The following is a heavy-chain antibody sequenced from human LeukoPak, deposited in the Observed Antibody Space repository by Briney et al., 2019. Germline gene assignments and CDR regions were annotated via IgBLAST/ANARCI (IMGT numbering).Heavy chain of an antibody. J-gene: IGHJ6*02. CDR1: GFTFSSYG. D-gene: IGHD5-18*01. V-gene: IGHV3-30*18. CDR3: AKDRVEGYGYFYGMDV. Sequence: GGSLRLSCAASGFTFSSYGMPWVRQAPGKGLEWVAVISYDGSNKYYADSVKGRFTISRDNSKNTLYLQMNSLRAEDTAVYYCAKDRVEGYGYFYGMDVWGQGTTVTVSS. CDR2: ISYDGSNK.